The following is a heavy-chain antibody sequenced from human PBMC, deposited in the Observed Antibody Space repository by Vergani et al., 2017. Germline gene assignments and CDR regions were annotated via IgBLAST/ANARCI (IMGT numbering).Heavy chain of an antibody. J-gene: IGHJ4*02. Sequence: EVRLVQSGPEVKKPGESVKISCETSGYTFTKYWVAWVRQRPGKGLEWMGLIFPGDADTRYSPSFEGQVTISAVTSTATAYVQWPSLNASDTAVYFCARLPRGLRGMSLEYWGQGTLVTVSS. CDR1: GYTFTKYW. CDR2: IFPGDADT. CDR3: ARLPRGLRGMSLEY. V-gene: IGHV5-51*01. D-gene: IGHD3-10*01.